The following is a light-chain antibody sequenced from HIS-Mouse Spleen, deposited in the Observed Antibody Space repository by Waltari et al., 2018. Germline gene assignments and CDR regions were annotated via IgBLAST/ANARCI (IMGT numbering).Light chain of an antibody. V-gene: IGLV3-10*01. CDR1: ALPKKY. CDR3: YSTDSSGNHRV. J-gene: IGLJ2*01. Sequence: SYELTQPPSVSVSPGQTARITCSGDALPKKYAYWYQQKSGQAPVLVIYEDSNRTSGIPEGFAGSSSGTMATLTISGAQVEDEADYYCYSTDSSGNHRVFGGGTKLTVL. CDR2: EDS.